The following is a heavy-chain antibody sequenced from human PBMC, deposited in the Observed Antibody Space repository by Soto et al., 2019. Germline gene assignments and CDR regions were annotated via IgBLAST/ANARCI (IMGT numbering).Heavy chain of an antibody. CDR2: IYHSGSI. V-gene: IGHV4-4*02. D-gene: IGHD1-26*01. Sequence: SETLSLTCAVSGDPISSSHWWSWVRQTPGKGLEWIGEIYHSGSINYNPSLKSRVIISADRSKNQFSLRLSSVTAADAAVYYCATSQLGEYFDYWGQGTLVTVSS. J-gene: IGHJ4*02. CDR1: GDPISSSHW. CDR3: ATSQLGEYFDY.